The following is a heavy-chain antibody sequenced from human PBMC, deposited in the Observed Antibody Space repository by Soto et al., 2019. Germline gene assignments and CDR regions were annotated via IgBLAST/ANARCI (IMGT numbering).Heavy chain of an antibody. J-gene: IGHJ6*02. CDR2: IYTSGST. CDR3: ATISSGAADGFHYGMDV. CDR1: GGSISSYY. V-gene: IGHV4-4*07. D-gene: IGHD6-13*01. Sequence: SETLSLTCTVSGGSISSYYWSWIRQPAGKGLEWIGRIYTSGSTNYNPSLKSRVTMSVDTSKNQFSLKLSSVTAADTAVYYCATISSGAADGFHYGMDVWGQGTTVTVSS.